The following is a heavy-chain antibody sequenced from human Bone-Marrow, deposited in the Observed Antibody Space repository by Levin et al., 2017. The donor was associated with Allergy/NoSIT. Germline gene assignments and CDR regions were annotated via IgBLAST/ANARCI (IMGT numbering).Heavy chain of an antibody. V-gene: IGHV1-18*04. J-gene: IGHJ6*02. CDR1: AYTFRGYG. Sequence: ASVKVSCKASAYTFRGYGISWVRQAPGQALEWMGWISVYNGKTRYAPQFQGRVTMTADTSTDNTSMELSGLRPDDTAVYYCARDGLRGGGRAAAGIDFSFLGMDLWGQGTTVTVSS. CDR3: ARDGLRGGGRAAAGIDFSFLGMDL. D-gene: IGHD6-13*01. CDR2: ISVYNGKT.